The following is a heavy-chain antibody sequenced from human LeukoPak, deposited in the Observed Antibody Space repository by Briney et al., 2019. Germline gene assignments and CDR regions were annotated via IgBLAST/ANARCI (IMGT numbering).Heavy chain of an antibody. CDR3: ARNGQYSNSRRRDWFDP. Sequence: ASVKVSCKASGYTFTSYGISWVRQAPGQGLEWMGWINPNSGGTNYAQKFQGRVTMTRDTSISTAYMELSRLRSDDTAVYYCARNGQYSNSRRRDWFDPWGQGTLVTVSS. CDR1: GYTFTSYG. CDR2: INPNSGGT. J-gene: IGHJ5*02. D-gene: IGHD6-13*01. V-gene: IGHV1-2*02.